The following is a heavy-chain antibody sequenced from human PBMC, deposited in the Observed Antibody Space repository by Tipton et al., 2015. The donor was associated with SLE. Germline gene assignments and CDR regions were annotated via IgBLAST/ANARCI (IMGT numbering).Heavy chain of an antibody. D-gene: IGHD6-13*01. V-gene: IGHV4-34*01. Sequence: TLSLTCAVYGGSFSGYYWSWIRQPPGKGLEWIGEINHSGSTNYNPSLKSRVTISVDTSKNQFSLKLSSVTAAGTAVYYCARGIAAAVTEGYYYGMDVWGQGTTVTVSS. CDR1: GGSFSGYY. CDR3: ARGIAAAVTEGYYYGMDV. CDR2: INHSGST. J-gene: IGHJ6*02.